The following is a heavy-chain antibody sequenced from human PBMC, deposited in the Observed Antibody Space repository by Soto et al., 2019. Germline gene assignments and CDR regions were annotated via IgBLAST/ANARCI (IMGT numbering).Heavy chain of an antibody. J-gene: IGHJ4*02. V-gene: IGHV1-8*01. D-gene: IGHD6-13*01. Sequence: ASVKVSCKASGYTFTSYDINWVRQATGQGLEWMGWMNPNSGNTGYAQKFQGRVTMTRNTSISTAYMELSSLRSEDTAVYYCARGRVAAAGDGDYFDYWGQGTMVTVYS. CDR2: MNPNSGNT. CDR3: ARGRVAAAGDGDYFDY. CDR1: GYTFTSYD.